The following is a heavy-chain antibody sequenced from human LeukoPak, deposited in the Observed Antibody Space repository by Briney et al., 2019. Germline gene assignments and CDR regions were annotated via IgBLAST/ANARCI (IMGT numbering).Heavy chain of an antibody. V-gene: IGHV1-18*01. CDR3: ARDDDILTGDTTNNWFDP. CDR2: ISAYNDNT. CDR1: GYSFTSYA. D-gene: IGHD3-9*01. J-gene: IGHJ5*02. Sequence: GASVKVSCKASGYSFTSYAITWVRQAPGQGLQWMGWISAYNDNTNYAQKLQGRVTMTTDTSTSTAYMELRSLGSDDTAVYYCARDDDILTGDTTNNWFDPWGQGTLVTVSS.